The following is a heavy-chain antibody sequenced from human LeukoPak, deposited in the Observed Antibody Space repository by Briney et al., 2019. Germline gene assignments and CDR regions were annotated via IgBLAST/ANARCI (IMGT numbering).Heavy chain of an antibody. J-gene: IGHJ4*02. CDR3: ARDLSGYSSD. V-gene: IGHV1-18*01. Sequence: GASVKVSCKASGYTFTSYDINWVRQATGQGLEWMGWISAYNGNTNYAQKLQGRVTMTTDTSTSTAYMELRSLRSDDTAVYYCARDLSGYSSDWGQGTLVTVSS. D-gene: IGHD6-19*01. CDR1: GYTFTSYD. CDR2: ISAYNGNT.